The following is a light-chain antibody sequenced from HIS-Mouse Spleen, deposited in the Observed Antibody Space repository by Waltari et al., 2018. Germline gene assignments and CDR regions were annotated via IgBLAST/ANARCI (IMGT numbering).Light chain of an antibody. CDR1: QSVSRSY. CDR3: QQYGSSRALT. Sequence: EIVLTQSPGTLSLSLGERATLSCRASQSVSRSYLAWYQQKPGQAPRLLIYGASSRSTSIPDRFSGSGSGTDFTLTISRLEPEDFAVYYCQQYGSSRALTFGGGTKVEIK. V-gene: IGKV3-20*01. CDR2: GAS. J-gene: IGKJ4*01.